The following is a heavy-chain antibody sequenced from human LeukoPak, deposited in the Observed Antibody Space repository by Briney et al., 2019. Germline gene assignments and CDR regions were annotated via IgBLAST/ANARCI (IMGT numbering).Heavy chain of an antibody. D-gene: IGHD5-12*01. CDR1: GFTFSSYG. CDR3: AKDLATGDY. Sequence: PGGSLRLSCAASGFTFSSYGMHWVRQAPGKGLEWVAVIWYDGSNKYYADSAKGRFTIFRDNSKNTLYLQMNSLRAEDTAVYYCAKDLATGDYWGQGTLVTVSS. J-gene: IGHJ4*02. V-gene: IGHV3-33*06. CDR2: IWYDGSNK.